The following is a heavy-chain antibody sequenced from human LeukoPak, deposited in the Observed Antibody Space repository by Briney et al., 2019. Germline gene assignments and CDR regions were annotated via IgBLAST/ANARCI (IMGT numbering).Heavy chain of an antibody. CDR1: GFTLSSYS. Sequence: PGGSLRLSCAASGFTLSSYSMNWVRQAPGKGLEWVSSISSSSSYIYYADSVKGRFTISRDNAKNSLYLQMNSLRAEDTAVYYCARGNTAMVTGDYWGQGTLVTVSS. CDR3: ARGNTAMVTGDY. D-gene: IGHD5-18*01. J-gene: IGHJ4*02. V-gene: IGHV3-21*01. CDR2: ISSSSSYI.